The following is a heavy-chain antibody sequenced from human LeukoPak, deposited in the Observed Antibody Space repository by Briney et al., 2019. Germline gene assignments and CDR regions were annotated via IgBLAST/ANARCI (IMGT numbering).Heavy chain of an antibody. D-gene: IGHD2-15*01. CDR1: GFTFSSYA. Sequence: GGSLRLSCAASGFTFSSYAMSWVRQAPGKGLEWVSAISGSGGSTHYADSVKGRFTISRDNSKNTLYLQMNSLRAEDTAVYYCAKQVVVVAATGLLDYWGQGTLVTVSS. CDR2: ISGSGGST. V-gene: IGHV3-23*01. J-gene: IGHJ4*02. CDR3: AKQVVVVAATGLLDY.